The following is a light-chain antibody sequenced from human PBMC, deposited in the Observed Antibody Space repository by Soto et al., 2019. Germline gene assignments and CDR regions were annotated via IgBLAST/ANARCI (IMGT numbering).Light chain of an antibody. CDR3: VSWDGSLSGAV. CDR2: KND. V-gene: IGLV1-47*01. J-gene: IGLJ2*01. CDR1: SSNIGSNY. Sequence: QSVLTQPPSASGTPGQRVTISCSGSSSNIGSNYVYWYQQLPGTAPKLLICKNDQRPSGVPDRFSGSKSGATASLAISGLRSEDEADYYCVSWDGSLSGAVFGGGTKLTVL.